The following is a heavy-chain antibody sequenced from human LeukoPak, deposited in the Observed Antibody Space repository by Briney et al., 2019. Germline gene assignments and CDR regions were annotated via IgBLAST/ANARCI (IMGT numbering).Heavy chain of an antibody. D-gene: IGHD3-22*01. V-gene: IGHV4-59*01. CDR3: ARDHYYDSSGYYNDTFDI. J-gene: IGHJ3*02. Sequence: KSSETLSLTCIVSGDSIGNSYWNWIRQPPGKGLEWIGYIFYSGHTKFNSSLESRVSMSIDTSKNQFSLKLSSVTAADTAVYYCARDHYYDSSGYYNDTFDIWGQGTMVTVSS. CDR1: GDSIGNSY. CDR2: IFYSGHT.